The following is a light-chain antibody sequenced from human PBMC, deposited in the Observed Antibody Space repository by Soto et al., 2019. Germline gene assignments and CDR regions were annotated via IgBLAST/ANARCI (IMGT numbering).Light chain of an antibody. J-gene: IGKJ2*01. V-gene: IGKV4-1*01. CDR1: QSVLHSSNNKDY. Sequence: DIVVTQSPDSLAVSLGERATINCKTSQSVLHSSNNKDYIAWYQQKEGQPPKLLIYWTSTRESGVPVRFSGSGSGTDFTIAISSLQAEDLAVYYCQQHYNPHPYTFGQGTKLEIK. CDR3: QQHYNPHPYT. CDR2: WTS.